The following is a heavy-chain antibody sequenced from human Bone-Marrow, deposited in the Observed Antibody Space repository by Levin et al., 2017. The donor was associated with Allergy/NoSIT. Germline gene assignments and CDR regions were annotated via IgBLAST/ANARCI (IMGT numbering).Heavy chain of an antibody. Sequence: GESLKISCAASGFTFSDYYMSWIRQAPGKGLEWVSYISSSGSTIYYADSVKGRFTISRDNAKNSLYLQMNSLRAEDTAVYYCAREKYYYDSSGPPDYWGQGTLVTVSS. J-gene: IGHJ4*02. V-gene: IGHV3-11*01. CDR2: ISSSGSTI. CDR3: AREKYYYDSSGPPDY. CDR1: GFTFSDYY. D-gene: IGHD3-22*01.